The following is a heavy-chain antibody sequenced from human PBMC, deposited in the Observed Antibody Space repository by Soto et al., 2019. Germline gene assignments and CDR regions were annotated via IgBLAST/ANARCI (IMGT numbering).Heavy chain of an antibody. CDR1: GFTFDDYA. CDR2: ISWNSGSI. CDR3: AKDYCSSTSCYYFDY. D-gene: IGHD2-2*01. V-gene: IGHV3-9*01. Sequence: GGSLRLSCAASGFTFDDYAMHWVRQAPGKGLEWVSGISWNSGSIGYADSVKGRFTISRDNARNSLYLQMNSLRPEDTALYYCAKDYCSSTSCYYFDYWGQGTLVTVSS. J-gene: IGHJ4*02.